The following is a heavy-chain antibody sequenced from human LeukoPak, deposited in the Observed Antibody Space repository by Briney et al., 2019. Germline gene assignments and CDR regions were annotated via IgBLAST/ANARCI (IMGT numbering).Heavy chain of an antibody. D-gene: IGHD3-9*01. CDR3: ARHSFNYDILG. Sequence: WVRQASGKGLEWIGSIYYSGSTYYNPSLKSRVTISVDTSKNQFSLKLSSVTAADTAVYYCARHSFNYDILGWGQGTLVTVSS. V-gene: IGHV4-39*01. J-gene: IGHJ4*02. CDR2: IYYSGST.